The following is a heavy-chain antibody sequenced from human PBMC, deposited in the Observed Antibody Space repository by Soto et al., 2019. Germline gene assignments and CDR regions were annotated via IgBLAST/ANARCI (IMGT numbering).Heavy chain of an antibody. CDR2: IIPIFGTA. Sequence: SVKVSCKASGGTFSSYAISWVRQAPGQGLEWMGGIIPIFGTANYAQKFQGRVTITADESTSTAYMELSSLRSEDTAVYYCGWGNIVATIGPGYYYGMDVWGQGTTVTVSS. V-gene: IGHV1-69*13. D-gene: IGHD5-12*01. CDR3: GWGNIVATIGPGYYYGMDV. CDR1: GGTFSSYA. J-gene: IGHJ6*02.